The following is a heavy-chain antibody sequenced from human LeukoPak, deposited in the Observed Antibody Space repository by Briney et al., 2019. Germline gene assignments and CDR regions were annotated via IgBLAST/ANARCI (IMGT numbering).Heavy chain of an antibody. D-gene: IGHD3-16*01. J-gene: IGHJ1*01. CDR1: GGSINIDNW. V-gene: IGHV4-4*02. Sequence: PSETLSLTCAVSGGSINIDNWWSWVRQPPGKGLEWIGEIYHSGSTNYNPSLKSRVTVSVDKSKNQFSLKLSSVTAADTAVYYCVGVGRYGLPNWGQGTLVTVSS. CDR3: VGVGRYGLPN. CDR2: IYHSGST.